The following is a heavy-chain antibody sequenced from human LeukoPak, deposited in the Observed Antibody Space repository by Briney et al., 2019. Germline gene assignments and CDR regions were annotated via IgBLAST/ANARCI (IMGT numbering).Heavy chain of an antibody. V-gene: IGHV3-23*01. CDR2: ISGSGDST. D-gene: IGHD3-22*01. J-gene: IGHJ4*02. Sequence: PGGSLRLSCAASGFTFSGYAMSWVRQAPGKGLEWVSSISGSGDSTFYADSVKDRFTISRDNSKNTLYLQMSRLRAEDTAVYYCAKDRPNYHESNGHYYRRDGDYWGQGTLVTVSS. CDR3: AKDRPNYHESNGHYYRRDGDY. CDR1: GFTFSGYA.